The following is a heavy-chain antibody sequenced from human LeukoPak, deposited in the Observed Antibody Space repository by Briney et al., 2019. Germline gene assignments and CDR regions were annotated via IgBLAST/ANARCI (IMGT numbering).Heavy chain of an antibody. Sequence: GGSLRLSCAASGFTSSSYWMIWVRQAPGKGLEWVANIKKDGSQTYYVDSVKGRFTISRDNAKNLLYLQMNSLRAEDTAVYFCAGGTGWIFDHWGQGTLVTVSS. J-gene: IGHJ4*02. V-gene: IGHV3-7*02. CDR3: AGGTGWIFDH. D-gene: IGHD6-19*01. CDR1: GFTSSSYW. CDR2: IKKDGSQT.